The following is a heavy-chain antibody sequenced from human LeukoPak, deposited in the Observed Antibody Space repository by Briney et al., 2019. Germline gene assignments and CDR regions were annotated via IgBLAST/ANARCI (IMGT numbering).Heavy chain of an antibody. V-gene: IGHV4-4*07. CDR1: GGSISGYY. CDR2: MHTSGST. J-gene: IGHJ4*02. CDR3: VRDSGSGWYDY. D-gene: IGHD6-19*01. Sequence: SETLSLTCTVSGGSISGYYWNWLRQPAGKGLEWIGRMHTSGSTNHNPSLKSRITMSVDRSKNQFSLKLSSVTAADMAVYYCVRDSGSGWYDYWGQGTLVTVSS.